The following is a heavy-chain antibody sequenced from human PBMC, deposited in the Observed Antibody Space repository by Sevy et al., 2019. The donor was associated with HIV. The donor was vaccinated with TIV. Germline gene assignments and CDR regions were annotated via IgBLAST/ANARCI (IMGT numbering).Heavy chain of an antibody. Sequence: GGSLRLSCAASGSTFSNYAMHWVRQTPDRGLEWVAVVSYDGADTSYADSVKGRFTVSRDNSKSTLYLQMNSLRVDDSAVYFCARYPPQRAFDIWGKGRTVTVSS. CDR1: GSTFSNYA. V-gene: IGHV3-30*04. CDR2: VSYDGADT. J-gene: IGHJ3*02. CDR3: ARYPPQRAFDI.